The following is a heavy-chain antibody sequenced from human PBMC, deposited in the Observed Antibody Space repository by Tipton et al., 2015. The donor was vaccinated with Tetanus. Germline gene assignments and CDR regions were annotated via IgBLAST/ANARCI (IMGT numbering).Heavy chain of an antibody. CDR3: ARVLSGSYSVLFDY. CDR1: GGSISSGGYS. J-gene: IGHJ4*02. CDR2: IYHSGST. V-gene: IGHV4-30-2*01. D-gene: IGHD1-26*01. Sequence: TLSLTCAVSGGSISSGGYSWSWIRQPPGKGLEWIGYIYHSGSTYYNPSLKSRVTISVDRSKNQFSLKLSSVTAADTAVYYCARVLSGSYSVLFDYWGQGTLVTVSS.